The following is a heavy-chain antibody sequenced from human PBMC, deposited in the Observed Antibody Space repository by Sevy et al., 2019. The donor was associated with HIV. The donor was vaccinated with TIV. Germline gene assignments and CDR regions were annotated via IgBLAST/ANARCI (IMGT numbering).Heavy chain of an antibody. CDR2: ISGNGGYT. Sequence: GGSLRLSCAASGFTFSSYAMSWVRHAPGKGLEWVSVISGNGGYTYYADSVKGRFTISRDTSKNTLYLQMNSLRAEDTAVYYCAKGSTSSSEVGYFDYWGQGTLVTVSS. CDR1: GFTFSSYA. CDR3: AKGSTSSSEVGYFDY. D-gene: IGHD2-2*01. J-gene: IGHJ4*02. V-gene: IGHV3-23*01.